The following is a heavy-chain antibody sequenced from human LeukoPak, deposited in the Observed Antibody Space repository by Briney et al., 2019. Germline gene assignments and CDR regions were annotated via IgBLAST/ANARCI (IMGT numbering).Heavy chain of an antibody. CDR2: LNHSGST. V-gene: IGHV4-34*01. Sequence: PSETLSLTCAVYGGSFSGYYWSWIRQPPGKGLEWIGELNHSGSTNYNPSLKSRVTISVDTSKNQFSLKLSSVTAADTAVYYCARGRNYYDSSGYDFDYWGQGTLVTVSS. CDR1: GGSFSGYY. D-gene: IGHD3-22*01. J-gene: IGHJ4*02. CDR3: ARGRNYYDSSGYDFDY.